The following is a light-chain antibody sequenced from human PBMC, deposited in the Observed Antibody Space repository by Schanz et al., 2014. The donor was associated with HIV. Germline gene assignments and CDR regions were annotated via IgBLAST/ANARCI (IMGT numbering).Light chain of an antibody. V-gene: IGKV4-1*01. CDR2: WAS. Sequence: DIVMTQSPDSLAVSLGERATIHCKSSQSVLYSSNNKNYLAWYQQKPGQPPKLLIYWASTRESGVPDRFSGGGSGTDFTLTISSLQAEDVAVYYCQQYYRTPWTFGQGTKVEIK. CDR3: QQYYRTPWT. J-gene: IGKJ1*01. CDR1: QSVLYSSNNKNY.